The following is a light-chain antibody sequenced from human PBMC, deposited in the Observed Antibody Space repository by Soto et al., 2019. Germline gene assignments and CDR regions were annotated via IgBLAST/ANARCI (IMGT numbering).Light chain of an antibody. CDR1: SSDVGSYNL. J-gene: IGLJ7*01. Sequence: QSALTQPASVSGSPGQSITISCTGTSSDVGSYNLVSWYQQHPGKAPKLMIYEGSKRPSGVSNRFSGSKSGNTASLTISGLQAEDEADYYCQAYDYTVTASVFGGGTQLTVL. CDR2: EGS. CDR3: QAYDYTVTASV. V-gene: IGLV2-23*01.